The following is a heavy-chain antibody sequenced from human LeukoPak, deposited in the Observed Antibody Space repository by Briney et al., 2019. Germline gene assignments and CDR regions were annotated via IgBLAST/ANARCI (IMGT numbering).Heavy chain of an antibody. CDR3: ARDELGEDY. Sequence: GGSLRLSCAASGFTFSSYGMHWVRQAPGKGLEWVSVIYSGGSTYYADSVKGRFTISRDNSKNTLYLQMNSLRAEDTAVYYCARDELGEDYWGQGTLVTVSS. D-gene: IGHD7-27*01. V-gene: IGHV3-53*01. J-gene: IGHJ4*02. CDR2: IYSGGST. CDR1: GFTFSSYG.